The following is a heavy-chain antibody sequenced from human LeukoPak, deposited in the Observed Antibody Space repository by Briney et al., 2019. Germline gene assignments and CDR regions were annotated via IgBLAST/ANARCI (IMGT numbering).Heavy chain of an antibody. Sequence: GGSLRLSCAAPGFTFSSYAMHWVRQAPGNGLEWVAVISYDGSNKYYADSVNGRFTISRDNSKNTLYLQMNSLRAEDTAVYYCARDSGVYSSSSIDYWGQGTLVTVSS. CDR2: ISYDGSNK. J-gene: IGHJ4*02. V-gene: IGHV3-30*04. CDR3: ARDSGVYSSSSIDY. D-gene: IGHD6-13*01. CDR1: GFTFSSYA.